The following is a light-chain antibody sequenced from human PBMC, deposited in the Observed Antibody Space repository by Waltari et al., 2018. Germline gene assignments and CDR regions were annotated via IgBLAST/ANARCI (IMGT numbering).Light chain of an antibody. J-gene: IGLJ3*02. Sequence: QSVLTQPPSVSATPGQRVAISCSGSSSNIGTTTVNWYQQLPGSAPKLLIYTNNQRPSGVPDRFSASKSGTSASLAISGLQSEDEADYYCAAWDDTLNGVVFGGGTKLTV. CDR1: SSNIGTTT. V-gene: IGLV1-44*01. CDR3: AAWDDTLNGVV. CDR2: TNN.